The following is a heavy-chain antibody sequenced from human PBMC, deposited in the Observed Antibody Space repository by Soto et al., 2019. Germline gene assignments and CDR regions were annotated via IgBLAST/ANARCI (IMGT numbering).Heavy chain of an antibody. V-gene: IGHV3-23*01. Sequence: PGGSLRLSCAASGFTFSSYAMSWVRQAPGKGLEWVSAISGSGGSTYYADSVKGRFTISRDNSKNTLYLQMNSLRAEDTAVYYCAKVYYIGIAAADAFDIWGQGTMVTVSS. CDR2: ISGSGGST. D-gene: IGHD6-13*01. J-gene: IGHJ3*02. CDR3: AKVYYIGIAAADAFDI. CDR1: GFTFSSYA.